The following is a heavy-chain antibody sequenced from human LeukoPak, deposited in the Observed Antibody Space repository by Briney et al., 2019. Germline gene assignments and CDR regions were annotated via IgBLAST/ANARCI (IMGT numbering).Heavy chain of an antibody. D-gene: IGHD2-2*01. V-gene: IGHV3-74*01. Sequence: PGGSLRLSCAASGFTFSRHWMHWVRQAPGKGLVWISRINSDASDTNYADFVKGRFTISRDNAKNTVYLQINSLRDEDTAAYYCARICSSTDCLIPDWGQGTLVTVSS. CDR3: ARICSSTDCLIPD. J-gene: IGHJ4*02. CDR1: GFTFSRHW. CDR2: INSDASDT.